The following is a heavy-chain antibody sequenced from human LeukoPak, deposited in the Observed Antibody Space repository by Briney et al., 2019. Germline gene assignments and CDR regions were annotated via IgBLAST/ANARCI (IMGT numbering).Heavy chain of an antibody. CDR2: FDPEDGET. V-gene: IGHV1-24*01. Sequence: GASVKVSCKVSGYILTELSMHWVRQAPGKGLEWMGGFDPEDGETIYAQKFQGRVTMTEDTSTDTAYMELSSLRSEDTAVYYCATALYGSGSYRLTPGYYYYGMDVWGQGTTVTVSS. D-gene: IGHD3-10*01. J-gene: IGHJ6*02. CDR1: GYILTELS. CDR3: ATALYGSGSYRLTPGYYYYGMDV.